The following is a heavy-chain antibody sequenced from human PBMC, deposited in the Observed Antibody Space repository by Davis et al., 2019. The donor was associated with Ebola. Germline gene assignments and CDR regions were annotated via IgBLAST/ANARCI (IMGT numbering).Heavy chain of an antibody. V-gene: IGHV3-74*01. CDR1: GFILSSYW. D-gene: IGHD4/OR15-4a*01. Sequence: GESLKISCAGSGFILSSYWMHWVRQAPGKGLVWVSYISSDINSDGRSTRYADSVKGRFTISRDDAKNTLYLQMNSLRPEDTAVYFCVRGAVSNYFDHWGQGTLVTVSS. J-gene: IGHJ4*02. CDR2: ISSDINSDGRST. CDR3: VRGAVSNYFDH.